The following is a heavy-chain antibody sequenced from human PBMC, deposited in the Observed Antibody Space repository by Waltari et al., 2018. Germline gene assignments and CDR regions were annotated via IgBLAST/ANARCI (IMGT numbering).Heavy chain of an antibody. D-gene: IGHD1-1*01. V-gene: IGHV4-30-4*01. CDR2: IYYRGST. CDR3: AGWNWNHWFDP. Sequence: QVQLQESGPGLVKPSQTLSLTRKVSGGSINSGDYYWSWIRQSPGKGLEWIGYIYYRGSTFYNPSLRSRLTMSIDTSKNQFSLELTSVSAADTAVYYCAGWNWNHWFDPWGQGTLVTVSS. CDR1: GGSINSGDYY. J-gene: IGHJ5*02.